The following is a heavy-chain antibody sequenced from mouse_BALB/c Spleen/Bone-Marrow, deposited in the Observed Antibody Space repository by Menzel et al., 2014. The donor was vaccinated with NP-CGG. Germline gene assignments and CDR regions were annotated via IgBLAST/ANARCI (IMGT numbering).Heavy chain of an antibody. CDR2: ISSGGGST. CDR1: GFAFXSYD. J-gene: IGHJ4*01. CDR3: ARPLYYYGSSPFYAMDY. V-gene: IGHV5-12-1*01. Sequence: EVKVEESGGGLVKPGGSLKLSCAASGFAFXSYDMSWVRQTPEKRLEWVAYISSGGGSTYYPDTVKGRFTISRDNAKNTLYLQMSSLKSEDTAMYYCARPLYYYGSSPFYAMDYWGQGTSVTVSS. D-gene: IGHD1-1*01.